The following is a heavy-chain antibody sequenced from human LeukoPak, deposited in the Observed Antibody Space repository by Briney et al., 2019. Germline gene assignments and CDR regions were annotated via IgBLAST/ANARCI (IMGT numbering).Heavy chain of an antibody. V-gene: IGHV4-30-2*01. CDR1: GGSISSGGYS. Sequence: SETLSLTCAVSGGSISSGGYSWNWIRQPPGKGLEWIGYIYHSGSTYYNPSLKSRVTISVDRSKNQFPLKLSSVTAADTAVYYCARATGSDGDAFDLWGQGTMVTVSS. CDR3: ARATGSDGDAFDL. J-gene: IGHJ3*01. D-gene: IGHD1-14*01. CDR2: IYHSGST.